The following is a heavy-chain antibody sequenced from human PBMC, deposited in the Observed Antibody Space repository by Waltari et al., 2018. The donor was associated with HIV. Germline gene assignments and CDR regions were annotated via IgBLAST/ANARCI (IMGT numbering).Heavy chain of an antibody. CDR2: ITPSGST. D-gene: IGHD3-22*01. Sequence: QVQLQQWGAGLLKPSETLSLTCAVYGGSFSGYHWSWIRQPPGKGLEWIGEITPSGSTNYNPSLESRVTISRDTSKNQFSLKLTSVTAADTAVYSCARAASAATLVDSTSPGYVDYWAQGTLVTVSS. V-gene: IGHV4-34*02. J-gene: IGHJ4*02. CDR1: GGSFSGYH. CDR3: ARAASAATLVDSTSPGYVDY.